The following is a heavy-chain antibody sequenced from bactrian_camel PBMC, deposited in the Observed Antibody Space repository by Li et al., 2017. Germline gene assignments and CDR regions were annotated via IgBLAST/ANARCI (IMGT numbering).Heavy chain of an antibody. D-gene: IGHD1*01. Sequence: HVQLVESGGGSVQAGGSLRLSCAASGRALRACCLGWFRQGPGKEREGLAGVSGGGITIYDNSVRGRFSISRDNAKNTVYLQMNSLRSEDTALYYCATRDGAAYNYWGQGTQVTVS. J-gene: IGHJ4*01. CDR3: ATRDGAAYNY. V-gene: IGHV3S53*01. CDR2: VSGGGIT. CDR1: GRALRACC.